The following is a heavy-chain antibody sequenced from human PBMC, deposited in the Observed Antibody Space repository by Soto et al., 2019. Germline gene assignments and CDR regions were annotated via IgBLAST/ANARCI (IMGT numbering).Heavy chain of an antibody. CDR1: GFTFGRHG. D-gene: IGHD3-9*01. V-gene: IGHV3-33*01. Sequence: QVDLMQSGGGVVQPGSSLRLSCVGSGFTFGRHGMHWVRQAPGKGLEWLGYIWYDGSDTYLEDSVKGRFTIYRDNSKNTLSLQMNSLRVEDTAVYFCAGFTDWFLLDSWGQGNLVSVTS. CDR2: IWYDGSDT. J-gene: IGHJ4*02. CDR3: AGFTDWFLLDS.